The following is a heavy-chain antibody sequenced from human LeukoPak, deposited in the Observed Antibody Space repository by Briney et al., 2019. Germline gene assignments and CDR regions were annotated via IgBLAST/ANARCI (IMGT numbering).Heavy chain of an antibody. V-gene: IGHV5-51*01. CDR2: IYPADSDT. CDR3: ARLYDSDSYYFNY. J-gene: IGHJ4*02. Sequence: GESLKISCKGSGYSFTSYWIAWVRQMPGKGLEWMGIIYPADSDTRYSPSFQGQVTISADKFISTAYLQWSSLKASDTTMYYCARLYDSDSYYFNYWGQGTLVTVSS. D-gene: IGHD3-22*01. CDR1: GYSFTSYW.